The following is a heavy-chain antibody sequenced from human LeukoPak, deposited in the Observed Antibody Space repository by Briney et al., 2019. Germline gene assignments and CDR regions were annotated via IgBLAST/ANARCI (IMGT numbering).Heavy chain of an antibody. D-gene: IGHD2-21*02. CDR1: GDSISSVGYY. V-gene: IGHV4-31*03. J-gene: IGHJ4*02. CDR2: IFYSGNT. CDR3: ARTRLRGDPFDD. Sequence: SETLSLTCTVSGDSISSVGYYWSWIRQHPGKGLEWIGYIFYSGNTYYNPSLKSRVTISVDTSKNRFSLHLSFVTAADTAVYYCARTRLRGDPFDDWGQGTLVTVSS.